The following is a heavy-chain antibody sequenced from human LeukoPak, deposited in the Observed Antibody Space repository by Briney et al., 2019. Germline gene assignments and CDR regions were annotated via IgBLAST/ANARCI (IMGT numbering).Heavy chain of an antibody. Sequence: SETLSLTCTVSGDSIRSYYWGWLRQPAGKGLEWIGRVYTSGSPNYNPSLKSRVTLSIDTSKNQFSLRLSSVTAADTAVYYCARGMRSGSSYWFDPWGQGTLVTVSS. J-gene: IGHJ5*02. CDR2: VYTSGSP. CDR1: GDSIRSYY. V-gene: IGHV4-4*07. CDR3: ARGMRSGSSYWFDP. D-gene: IGHD3-10*01.